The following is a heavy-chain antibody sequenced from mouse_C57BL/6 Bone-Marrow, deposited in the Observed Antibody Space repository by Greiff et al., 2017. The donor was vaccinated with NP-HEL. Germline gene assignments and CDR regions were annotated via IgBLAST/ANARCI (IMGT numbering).Heavy chain of an antibody. CDR1: GYTFTSYW. Sequence: QVHVKQPGAELVKPGASVKLSCKASGYTFTSYWMHWVKQRPGRGLEWIGKIDPNSGGTKYNEKFKSKATLTVDKPSSTAYMQLSSLTSEDSAVYYCARLEHGLAWFAYWGQGTLVTVSA. V-gene: IGHV1-72*01. CDR3: ARLEHGLAWFAY. CDR2: IDPNSGGT. D-gene: IGHD1-1*02. J-gene: IGHJ3*01.